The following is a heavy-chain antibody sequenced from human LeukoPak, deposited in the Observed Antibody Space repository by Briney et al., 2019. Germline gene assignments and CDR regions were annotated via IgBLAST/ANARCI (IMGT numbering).Heavy chain of an antibody. CDR1: GDSFPNNNAA. CDR2: TYYRSKWYD. CDR3: TRGGRGETVALFET. D-gene: IGHD6-19*01. Sequence: SQTLSLTCAISGDSFPNNNAAWNWIRQSPSRGLEWLGRTYYRSKWYDDYAVSVKSRITISPDTSKNQVSLQLNSVTPEDTAIYYCTRGGRGETVALFETWGQGTLVTVSS. V-gene: IGHV6-1*01. J-gene: IGHJ4*02.